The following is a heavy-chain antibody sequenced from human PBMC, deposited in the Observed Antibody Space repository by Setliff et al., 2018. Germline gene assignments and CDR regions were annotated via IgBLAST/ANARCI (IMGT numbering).Heavy chain of an antibody. J-gene: IGHJ5*02. CDR2: IFYSGDT. CDR3: ARAHTWSLPNDNSGYPGWFDP. V-gene: IGHV4-38-2*01. CDR1: GFSISSGYY. Sequence: SETLSLTCAVSGFSISSGYYWGWIRQPPGKGLEWIGFIFYSGDTKSNPSLKSRVTMSVDTSKNQFSLKLSSVTAADTAVYYCARAHTWSLPNDNSGYPGWFDPWGQGTLVTVSS. D-gene: IGHD3-22*01.